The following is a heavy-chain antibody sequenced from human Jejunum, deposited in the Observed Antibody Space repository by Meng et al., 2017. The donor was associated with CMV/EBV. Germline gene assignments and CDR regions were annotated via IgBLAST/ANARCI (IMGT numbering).Heavy chain of an antibody. J-gene: IGHJ4*02. CDR2: IDTGGSST. V-gene: IGHV3-74*01. D-gene: IGHD3-16*01. Sequence: LSRASCHFPFISYGVHWVRQVRGKGRVWVARIDTGGSSTDYAYSAKGRFPISRDNVKNTLYLQMNSLRAEDTAVYYCARDLGGGSGYWGQGTLVTVSS. CDR3: ARDLGGGSGY. CDR1: HFPFISYG.